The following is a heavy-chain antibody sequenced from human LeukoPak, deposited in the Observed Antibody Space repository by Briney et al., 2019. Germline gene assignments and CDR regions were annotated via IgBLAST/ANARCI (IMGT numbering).Heavy chain of an antibody. D-gene: IGHD2-15*01. Sequence: SETLSLTCTVSGGSISSYYWSWIRQPPGKGLEWIGYIYYSGSTNYNPSLKSRVTISVDTSKNQFSLKLSSVAAADTAVYYCARDRSRGGGFQHWGQGTLVTVSS. CDR1: GGSISSYY. J-gene: IGHJ1*01. CDR2: IYYSGST. V-gene: IGHV4-59*01. CDR3: ARDRSRGGGFQH.